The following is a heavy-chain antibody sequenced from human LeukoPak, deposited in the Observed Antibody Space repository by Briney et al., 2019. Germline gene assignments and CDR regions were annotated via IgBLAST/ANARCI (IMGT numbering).Heavy chain of an antibody. D-gene: IGHD6-25*01. V-gene: IGHV1-2*06. CDR1: GYTFTGYY. Sequence: GASVKVSCKASGYTFTGYYMHWVRQAPGQGLEWMGRINPNSGGTNYAQKFQGRVTMTRDTSTSTVYMDLSSLRSEDTAVYYCARAAVHYYSVMDVWGQGTTVTVFS. CDR3: ARAAVHYYSVMDV. CDR2: INPNSGGT. J-gene: IGHJ6*02.